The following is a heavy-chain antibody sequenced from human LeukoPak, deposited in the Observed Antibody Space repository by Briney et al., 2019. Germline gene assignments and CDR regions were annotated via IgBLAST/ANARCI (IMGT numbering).Heavy chain of an antibody. J-gene: IGHJ3*02. CDR3: ARDRNSGSSLDI. V-gene: IGHV1-2*02. D-gene: IGHD6-6*01. Sequence: ASVKVSCKASGYTFTGYYMHWVRQAPGQGLEWMGWTYPYSGDTNYAQNFQGRVTMTRDTSISTAYMELSSLKSDDTAVYYCARDRNSGSSLDIWGQGTMLTVSS. CDR1: GYTFTGYY. CDR2: TYPYSGDT.